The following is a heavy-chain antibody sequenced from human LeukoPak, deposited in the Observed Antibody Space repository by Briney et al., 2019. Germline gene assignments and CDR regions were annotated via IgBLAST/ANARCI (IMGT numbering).Heavy chain of an antibody. V-gene: IGHV3-21*01. CDR1: GFTFSSYS. Sequence: GGSLRLSCAASGFTFSSYSMNWVRQAPGKGLEWVSSISSSSSYIYYADSVKGRFTISRDNAKNSLYLQMNSLRAEDTAVYYCARVLERGYYYDSSGNPEDAFDIWGQGTMVTVSS. D-gene: IGHD3-22*01. J-gene: IGHJ3*02. CDR2: ISSSSSYI. CDR3: ARVLERGYYYDSSGNPEDAFDI.